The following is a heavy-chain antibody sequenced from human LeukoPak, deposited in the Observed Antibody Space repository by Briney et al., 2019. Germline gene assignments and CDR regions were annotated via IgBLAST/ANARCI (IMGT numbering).Heavy chain of an antibody. CDR3: ARVGLIVPAIGNYGMDV. CDR2: ILYEGSEK. CDR1: GFTFSSYG. J-gene: IGHJ6*02. Sequence: PGRSLRLSCVGSGFTFSSYGMHWVRQAPGKGLEWVALILYEGSEKYYADSVKGRFTISRDNSKKTLYLQMNSLKTEDTAVYYCARVGLIVPAIGNYGMDVWGQGTTVTVSS. D-gene: IGHD5-12*01. V-gene: IGHV3-30*03.